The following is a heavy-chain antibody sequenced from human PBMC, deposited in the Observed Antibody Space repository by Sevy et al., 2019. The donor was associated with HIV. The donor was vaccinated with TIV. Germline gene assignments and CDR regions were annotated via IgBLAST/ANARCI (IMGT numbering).Heavy chain of an antibody. Sequence: SETLSLTCSVSGGSISSYFWTWVRQSPGKGLEWIGNIHLTGNTDYSPSLKSRVTLSLDTSKSQFSLTLKSVTAADTAIYFCARDSTTRPRVLDYWGQGTLVTVSS. J-gene: IGHJ4*02. CDR3: ARDSTTRPRVLDY. V-gene: IGHV4-59*01. CDR2: IHLTGNT. D-gene: IGHD1-1*01. CDR1: GGSISSYF.